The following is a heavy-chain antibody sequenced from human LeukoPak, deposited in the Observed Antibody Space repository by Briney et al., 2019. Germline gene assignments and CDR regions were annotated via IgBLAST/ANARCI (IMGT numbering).Heavy chain of an antibody. D-gene: IGHD6-6*01. CDR3: ARSSRFDP. J-gene: IGHJ5*02. Sequence: SETLSLTCSVYGVSFSSYYWSWIRQPPGKGLEWIGEINHSGSTNYNPSLKSRVTISVDTSKNQFSLKLTSVTAADTAVYYCARSSRFDPWGQGTLVTVSS. CDR2: INHSGST. CDR1: GVSFSSYY. V-gene: IGHV4-34*01.